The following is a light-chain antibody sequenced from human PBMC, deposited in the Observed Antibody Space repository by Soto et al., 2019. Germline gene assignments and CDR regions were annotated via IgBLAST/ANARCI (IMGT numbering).Light chain of an antibody. V-gene: IGKV3-15*01. Sequence: EIVMTQSPATLSVSPGERATLSCRASQSVNSHLAWYQQKPGQTPSLLIYGASTRAPGIPARFSGGGSGTEFTRTISSLQSEDCAVYYCQHYNNWPHTFGQGTKLEIK. J-gene: IGKJ2*01. CDR2: GAS. CDR3: QHYNNWPHT. CDR1: QSVNSH.